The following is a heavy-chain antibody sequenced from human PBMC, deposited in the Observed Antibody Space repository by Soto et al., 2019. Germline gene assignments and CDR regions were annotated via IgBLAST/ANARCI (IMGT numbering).Heavy chain of an antibody. CDR2: INPCGGST. V-gene: IGHV1-46*03. CDR3: ARERGTYGDYMGVDAFDI. CDR1: GYTFTSYY. D-gene: IGHD4-17*01. Sequence: QVQLVQSGAEVKKPGASVKVSCKASGYTFTSYYMHWVRQAPGQGLEWMGIINPCGGSTRYAQKFEGGVTMTRDTSTSTVYMELSSLRSEDTAVYYCARERGTYGDYMGVDAFDIWGQGTMVTVSS. J-gene: IGHJ3*02.